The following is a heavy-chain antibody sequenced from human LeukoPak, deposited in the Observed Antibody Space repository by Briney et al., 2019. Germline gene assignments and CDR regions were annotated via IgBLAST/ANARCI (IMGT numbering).Heavy chain of an antibody. Sequence: PGGSLRLSCAASGFTFSSYGMHWVRQAPGKGLEWVAVIWYDGSNKYYADSVKGRFTISRDNSKNTLYLQMNSLRAEDTAVYYCASGGMGARKYYSDPFHYWGQGTLVTVSS. CDR1: GFTFSSYG. D-gene: IGHD3-10*01. CDR2: IWYDGSNK. J-gene: IGHJ4*02. V-gene: IGHV3-33*01. CDR3: ASGGMGARKYYSDPFHY.